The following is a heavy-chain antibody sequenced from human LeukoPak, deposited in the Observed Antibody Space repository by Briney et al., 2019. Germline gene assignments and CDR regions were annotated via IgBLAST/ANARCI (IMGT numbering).Heavy chain of an antibody. V-gene: IGHV1-24*01. CDR3: ATETPPSGTYSVHFDS. J-gene: IGHJ4*02. CDR1: GYSLSQLS. D-gene: IGHD1-26*01. Sequence: ASVKVSYKVSGYSLSQLSIHWVRQAPGKGLEWMGGFDFEDGETLYAQKFRGRLTVTEDTSTDTSYMELSSLAYDDTAVYYCATETPPSGTYSVHFDSWGQGTLVTVSS. CDR2: FDFEDGET.